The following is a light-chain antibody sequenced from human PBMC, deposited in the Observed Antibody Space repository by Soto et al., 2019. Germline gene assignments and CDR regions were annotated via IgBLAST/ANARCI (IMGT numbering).Light chain of an antibody. CDR1: QNVSPW. Sequence: DIQMTQSPSTLSASVGDRVTITCRASQNVSPWLAWYKKKPGKAPSLLIYEASSLENGVPSRFSGSGSGTEFSLTISSLQPDDSATYYCQQYNIGWTFGQGTKVEIK. J-gene: IGKJ1*01. CDR2: EAS. V-gene: IGKV1-5*03. CDR3: QQYNIGWT.